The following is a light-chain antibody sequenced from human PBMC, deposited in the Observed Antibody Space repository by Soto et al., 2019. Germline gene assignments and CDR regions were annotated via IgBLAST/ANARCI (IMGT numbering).Light chain of an antibody. J-gene: IGKJ4*01. V-gene: IGKV3D-15*01. CDR1: QSVSDN. Sequence: EIVLTQSPATLSVSPGERFTLSCRASQSVSDNLAWYQQKPGQAPRLLIYGASSRATGIPDRFSGSGSGTDFTLTISCLQSEDFATYYCQQYYSFPPTFGGGTKVDIK. CDR2: GAS. CDR3: QQYYSFPPT.